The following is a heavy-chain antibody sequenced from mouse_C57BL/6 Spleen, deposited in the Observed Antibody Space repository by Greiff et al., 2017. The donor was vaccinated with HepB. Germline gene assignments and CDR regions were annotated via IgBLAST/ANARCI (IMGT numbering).Heavy chain of an antibody. Sequence: QVQLQQSGAELVRPGASVKLSCKASGYTFTDYYINWVKQRPGQGLEWIARIYPGSGNTYYNEKFKGKATLTAEKSSSTAYMQLSSLTSEDSAVYFCARRGIGLRYYFDYWGQGTTLTVSS. CDR3: ARRGIGLRYYFDY. D-gene: IGHD1-1*01. CDR1: GYTFTDYY. V-gene: IGHV1-76*01. J-gene: IGHJ2*01. CDR2: IYPGSGNT.